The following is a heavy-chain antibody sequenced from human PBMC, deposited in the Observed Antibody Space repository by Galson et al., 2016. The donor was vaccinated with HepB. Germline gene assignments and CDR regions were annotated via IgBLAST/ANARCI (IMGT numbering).Heavy chain of an antibody. J-gene: IGHJ4*02. CDR2: ISYDGSYK. D-gene: IGHD6-19*01. V-gene: IGHV3-30*04. CDR3: AKGVDSSGWYHFDY. Sequence: SLRLSCAASDFTFSDYTMHWVRQAPGKGLEWVAVISYDGSYKYYADSVRGRFTPSRDNSKDTLYLQMNSLRPDDTAVYYCAKGVDSSGWYHFDYRGQGTLVTASS. CDR1: DFTFSDYT.